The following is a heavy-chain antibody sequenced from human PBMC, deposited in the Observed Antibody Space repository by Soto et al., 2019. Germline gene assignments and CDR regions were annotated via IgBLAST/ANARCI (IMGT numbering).Heavy chain of an antibody. V-gene: IGHV4-39*01. D-gene: IGHD2-2*01. CDR3: ARHSTDRVVIIPPAEKWFDP. CDR2: FYYSGST. J-gene: IGHJ5*02. CDR1: GGSISSTSYY. Sequence: PSETLSLTCTVSGGSISSTSYYWGWIRRPPGKGLEWIGSFYYSGSTYYNPSLKSRVTISVDTSKNQFSLKLSSVTAADTAVFYCARHSTDRVVIIPPAEKWFDPWGQGTLVTVSS.